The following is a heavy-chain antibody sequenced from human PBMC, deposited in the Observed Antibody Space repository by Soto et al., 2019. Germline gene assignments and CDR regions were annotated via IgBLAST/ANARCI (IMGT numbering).Heavy chain of an antibody. Sequence: QVQLQESGPGLVKPSETLSLTCTVSGGSISSYYWSWIRQPPGKGLEWIGYIYYSGSTNYNPSLKSRVTISVDTSKNQFSRKLSSVTAADTAVYYCARLPGDSSSWFDPWGQGTLVTVSS. CDR2: IYYSGST. D-gene: IGHD6-13*01. CDR3: ARLPGDSSSWFDP. CDR1: GGSISSYY. V-gene: IGHV4-59*08. J-gene: IGHJ5*02.